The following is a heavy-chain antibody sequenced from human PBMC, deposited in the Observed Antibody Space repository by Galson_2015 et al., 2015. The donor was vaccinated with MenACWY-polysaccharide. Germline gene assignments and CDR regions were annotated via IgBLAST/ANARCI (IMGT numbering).Heavy chain of an antibody. V-gene: IGHV3-23*01. D-gene: IGHD2-2*02. Sequence: SLRLSCAVSGLTFSSYAMSWLRQAPGKGLEWVSAISGSGGSTYYADSVKGRFTISRDNSKNTLYLQMNSLRAEDTAVYYCAKANGVVVPAAIEYWGQGTLVTVSS. CDR2: ISGSGGST. CDR3: AKANGVVVPAAIEY. CDR1: GLTFSSYA. J-gene: IGHJ4*02.